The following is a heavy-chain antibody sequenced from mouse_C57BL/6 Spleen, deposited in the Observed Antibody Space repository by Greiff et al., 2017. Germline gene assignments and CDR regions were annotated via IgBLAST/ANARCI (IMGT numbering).Heavy chain of an antibody. CDR3: TRPCYGSSSYWYFDV. Sequence: EVQRLESGDGLVKPGGSLKLSCAASGFTFSSYAMSWVRQTPEKGLEWVAYISSGGDYIYYADTVKGRFTISRDNARNTLYLQMSSLTSEDTAMYYCTRPCYGSSSYWYFDVWGTGTTVTVSS. V-gene: IGHV5-9-1*02. D-gene: IGHD1-1*01. CDR1: GFTFSSYA. CDR2: ISSGGDYI. J-gene: IGHJ1*03.